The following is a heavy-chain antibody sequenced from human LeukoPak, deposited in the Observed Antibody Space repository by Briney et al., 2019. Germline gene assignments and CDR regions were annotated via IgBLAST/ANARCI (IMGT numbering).Heavy chain of an antibody. J-gene: IGHJ4*02. Sequence: GGSLRLSCAAPGFTFSHYGFHWVRQAPGKGLEWVAVIWSDGSNKYYGDSVKGRFIIYRDDSQNTVYLQMNSLRAEDTAVYYCAKDAQRGFDYSNSLEYWGQGSLVTVSS. CDR2: IWSDGSNK. CDR3: AKDAQRGFDYSNSLEY. V-gene: IGHV3-33*06. D-gene: IGHD4-11*01. CDR1: GFTFSHYG.